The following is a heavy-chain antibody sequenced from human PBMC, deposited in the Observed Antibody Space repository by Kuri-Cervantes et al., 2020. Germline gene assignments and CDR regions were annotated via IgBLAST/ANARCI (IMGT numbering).Heavy chain of an antibody. CDR3: ARASCGGDCYSAPPLIDY. CDR1: GFTFDDYA. D-gene: IGHD2-21*02. V-gene: IGHV3-9*01. J-gene: IGHJ4*02. Sequence: GGSLRLSCAASGFTFDDYAMHWVRQAPGKGLEWVSGISWNSGSIGYADSVKGRFTISRDNAKNSLYLQMNSLRAEDTAVYYCARASCGGDCYSAPPLIDYWGQGTLVTVSS. CDR2: ISWNSGSI.